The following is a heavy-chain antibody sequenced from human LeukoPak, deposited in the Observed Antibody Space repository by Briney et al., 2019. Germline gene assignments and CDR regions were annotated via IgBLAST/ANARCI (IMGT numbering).Heavy chain of an antibody. V-gene: IGHV1-3*01. J-gene: IGHJ6*04. D-gene: IGHD2-2*02. Sequence: ASVKASCKASGYTYTSYVMHWVRQAPGQRLEWMGWINACNGNTKYSQRFQGRVTITRDTSASTAYMELSSLRSEDTAVYYCARGRPIVVVPAAINYYYAMDVWGKGATVTVSS. CDR1: GYTYTSYV. CDR3: ARGRPIVVVPAAINYYYAMDV. CDR2: INACNGNT.